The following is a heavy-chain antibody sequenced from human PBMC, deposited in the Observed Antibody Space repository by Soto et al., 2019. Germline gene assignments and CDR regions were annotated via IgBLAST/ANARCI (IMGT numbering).Heavy chain of an antibody. CDR1: GGSFSGYY. CDR3: ARKPKRSGWFDP. Sequence: QVQLQQWGAGLLKPSETLSLTCAVYGGSFSGYYWSWIRQPPGKGLEWIGEINHSGSTNYNPSLKSRVTISVDTSKNQFSLKLSSVTAADTAVYYCARKPKRSGWFDPWGQGTLVTVSS. CDR2: INHSGST. D-gene: IGHD4-17*01. V-gene: IGHV4-34*01. J-gene: IGHJ5*02.